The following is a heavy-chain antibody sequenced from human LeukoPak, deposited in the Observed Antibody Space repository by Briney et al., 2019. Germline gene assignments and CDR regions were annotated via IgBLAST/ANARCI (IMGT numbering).Heavy chain of an antibody. CDR2: ISYDGSNK. Sequence: GRSLRLSCAASGFTFSSYGMHWVRQAPGKGLEWVAVISYDGSNKYYADSVKGRFTISRDNSKNTLYLQMNGLRAEDTAVYYCARGAFYDSSGRTAGFDYWGQGTLVTVSS. CDR3: ARGAFYDSSGRTAGFDY. J-gene: IGHJ4*02. CDR1: GFTFSSYG. V-gene: IGHV3-30*19. D-gene: IGHD3-22*01.